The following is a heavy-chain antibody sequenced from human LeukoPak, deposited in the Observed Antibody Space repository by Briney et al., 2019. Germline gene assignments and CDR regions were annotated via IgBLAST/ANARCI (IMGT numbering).Heavy chain of an antibody. V-gene: IGHV1-3*01. CDR1: GDTFIDYA. Sequence: ASVKVSCKASGDTFIDYAIHWVRQAPGQSLEWVGWISRGNDDTKYSQKFQGRVTITKDTSASTVYMELSSLRSEDTAVYYCARDWAPGSSPLDPWGQGTLVTVSS. D-gene: IGHD3-10*01. J-gene: IGHJ5*02. CDR3: ARDWAPGSSPLDP. CDR2: ISRGNDDT.